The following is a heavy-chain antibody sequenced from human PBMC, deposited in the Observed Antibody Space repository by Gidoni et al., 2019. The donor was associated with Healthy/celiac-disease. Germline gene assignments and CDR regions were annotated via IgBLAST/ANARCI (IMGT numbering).Heavy chain of an antibody. D-gene: IGHD2-2*01. J-gene: IGHJ5*02. CDR1: GGTFSSYA. CDR2: IIPIFGTA. Sequence: QVQLVQSGAEVKKPGSSVKVSCKASGGTFSSYAISWVRQAPGQGLEWMGGIIPIFGTANYAQKFQGRVTITADKSTSTAYMELSSPRSEDTAVYYCARESGIVVVPAAPNWFDPWGQGTLVTVSS. CDR3: ARESGIVVVPAAPNWFDP. V-gene: IGHV1-69*06.